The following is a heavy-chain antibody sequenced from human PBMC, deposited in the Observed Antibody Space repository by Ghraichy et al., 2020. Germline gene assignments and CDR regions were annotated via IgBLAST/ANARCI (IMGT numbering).Heavy chain of an antibody. CDR1: GFTFSSYA. CDR2: IGGSGGST. CDR3: AKDYDFWSGYLDY. J-gene: IGHJ4*02. D-gene: IGHD3-3*01. V-gene: IGHV3-23*01. Sequence: GGSLRLSCAASGFTFSSYAMSWVRQAPGKGLEWVSAIGGSGGSTYYADSVKGRFTISRDNSKNTLYLQMNSLRAEDTAVYYCAKDYDFWSGYLDYWGQGTLVTVSS.